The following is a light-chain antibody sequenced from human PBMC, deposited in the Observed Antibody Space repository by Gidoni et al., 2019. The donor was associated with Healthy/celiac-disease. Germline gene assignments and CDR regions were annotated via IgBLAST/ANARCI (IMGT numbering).Light chain of an antibody. CDR3: QQYYSTPPLT. CDR1: QSVLYSSNNKNY. V-gene: IGKV4-1*01. CDR2: WAS. J-gene: IGKJ4*01. Sequence: IVMTHSPDSLAVSLGERATINCKSSQSVLYSSNNKNYLAWYQQKPGQPPKLLIYWASTRESGVPERFSGSGSGTDFTLTISSLQAEDVAVYYCQQYYSTPPLTFGGGTKVEIK.